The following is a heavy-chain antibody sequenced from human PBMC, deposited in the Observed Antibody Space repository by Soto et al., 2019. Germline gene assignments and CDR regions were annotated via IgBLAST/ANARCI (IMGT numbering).Heavy chain of an antibody. CDR2: ISYDGSKK. J-gene: IGHJ4*02. D-gene: IGHD3-16*01. Sequence: PGGSLRLSSAATGFTFSTYGTHWVRQAPGKGLEWVAVISYDGSKKYYADSVKGRFTISRDNSKSTRYLQMNSLRADDTAVYYCVKDRVESGLGEVDYWGQGTLVTVSS. V-gene: IGHV3-30*18. CDR3: VKDRVESGLGEVDY. CDR1: GFTFSTYG.